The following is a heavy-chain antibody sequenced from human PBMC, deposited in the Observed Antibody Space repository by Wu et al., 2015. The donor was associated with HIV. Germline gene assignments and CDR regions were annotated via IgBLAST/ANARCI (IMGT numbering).Heavy chain of an antibody. CDR2: MNPNSGNT. CDR1: GYTFTSYD. Sequence: QVQLVQSGAEVKKPGASVKVSCKASGYTFTSYDINWVRQATGQGLEWMGWMNPNSGNTGYAQKFQGRVTMTRNTSISTAYMELSSLRSEDTAVYYCARVGYSSGWAISGYDYWGQGTLVTVSS. D-gene: IGHD6-19*01. CDR3: ARVGYSSGWAISGYDY. J-gene: IGHJ4*02. V-gene: IGHV1-8*01.